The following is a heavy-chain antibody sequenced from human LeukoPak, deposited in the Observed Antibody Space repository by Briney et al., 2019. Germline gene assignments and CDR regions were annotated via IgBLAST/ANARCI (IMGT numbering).Heavy chain of an antibody. J-gene: IGHJ6*03. D-gene: IGHD1-1*01. CDR2: IKRDGSDK. Sequence: PGGSLRLSCAASGFSFTTYGMSWVRQAPGKGLEWVANIKRDGSDKYYVDSVKGRFTISRDNAKNSLYLQMNSLRAEDTAVYYCATGFFYFYYMDVWGKGTTVTISS. CDR1: GFSFTTYG. V-gene: IGHV3-7*01. CDR3: ATGFFYFYYMDV.